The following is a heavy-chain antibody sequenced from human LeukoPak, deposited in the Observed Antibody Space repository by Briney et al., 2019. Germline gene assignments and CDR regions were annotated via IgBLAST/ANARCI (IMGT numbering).Heavy chain of an antibody. D-gene: IGHD5-12*01. V-gene: IGHV1-18*01. CDR2: ISTYNGNT. CDR3: ARDLWRGYSGYDRGGPDY. Sequence: PSVKVSCKASGYTFSSFGISWLRQAPGHGLEWIGWISTYNGNTNYAQNLRGRVTMTTATSTNTAYMERRSLRSDDTAVYYCARDLWRGYSGYDRGGPDYWGQGTLVTASS. CDR1: GYTFSSFG. J-gene: IGHJ4*02.